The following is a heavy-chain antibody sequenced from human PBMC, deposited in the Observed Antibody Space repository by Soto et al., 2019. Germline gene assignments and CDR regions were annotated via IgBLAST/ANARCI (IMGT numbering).Heavy chain of an antibody. CDR1: GCSISSGDYY. Sequence: SETLSLTCTFSGCSISSGDYYWSWIRQPPGKGLEWIGEINHSGSTNYNPSLKSRVTISVDTSKNQFSLKLSSVTAADTAVYYCARGWGRIFDYWGQGTLVTVSS. V-gene: IGHV4-39*07. CDR2: INHSGST. J-gene: IGHJ4*02. D-gene: IGHD7-27*01. CDR3: ARGWGRIFDY.